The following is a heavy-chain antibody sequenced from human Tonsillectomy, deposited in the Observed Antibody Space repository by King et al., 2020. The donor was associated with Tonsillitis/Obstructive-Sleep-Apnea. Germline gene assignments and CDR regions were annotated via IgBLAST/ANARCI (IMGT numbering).Heavy chain of an antibody. CDR3: AEDLGGGYYDSSCYPDAFYY. CDR1: GFTFSSYG. J-gene: IGHJ3*01. CDR2: ISYDGSNK. V-gene: IGHV3-30*18. D-gene: IGHD3-22*01. Sequence: VQLVESGGGVVQPGRSLRLSCAASGFTFSSYGMYWVRQAPGKGLQWVAVISYDGSNKYYADSVKGRFTISRDNSKNTLYLQMNSLGAEDTAVYYCAEDLGGGYYDSSCYPDAFYYWGQGTMVTVPS.